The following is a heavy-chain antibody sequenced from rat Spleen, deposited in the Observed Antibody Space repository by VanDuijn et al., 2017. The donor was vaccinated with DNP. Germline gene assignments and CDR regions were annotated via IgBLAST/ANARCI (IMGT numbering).Heavy chain of an antibody. CDR2: ISGSGGST. D-gene: IGHD1-9*01. CDR1: GFTFSNFG. V-gene: IGHV5-46*01. J-gene: IGHJ4*01. Sequence: EVQLVESGGGLVQPGRSMKLSCAASGFTFSNFGMTWVRQAPAKGLEWVATISGSGGSTYYRDSVKGRFTISRDNAQSTLDLQMNSLRSEDTATYYCARGDYGYNRYAMDAWGQGTSVTVSS. CDR3: ARGDYGYNRYAMDA.